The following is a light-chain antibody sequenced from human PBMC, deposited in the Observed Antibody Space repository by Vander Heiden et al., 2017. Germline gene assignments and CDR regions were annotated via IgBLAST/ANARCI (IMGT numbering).Light chain of an antibody. V-gene: IGKV1-33*01. CDR3: QQYDNPPLT. CDR1: QDISNY. CDR2: DAS. J-gene: IGKJ4*01. Sequence: DIQMTQSPSSLSASVGDRVTITCQASQDISNYLNWYQQKPGKAPKLLIYDASSLASGVPSRFSGSGAATDFTIIISRLQAEDIATYYCQQYDNPPLTFGGGTKVEIK.